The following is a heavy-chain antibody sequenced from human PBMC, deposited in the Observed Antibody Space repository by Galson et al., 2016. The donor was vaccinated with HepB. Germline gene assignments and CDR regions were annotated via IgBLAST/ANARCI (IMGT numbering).Heavy chain of an antibody. Sequence: SLRLSCAASRFTFSSHWMSWVRQAPGKGLEWVANIKQDGSEKYYVDSVKGRFSISRDNGKDSLYLQMNSLRAEDTAIYYCARDGWSYPWPSDAFDLWGQGTLVTVAS. D-gene: IGHD3-10*01. CDR1: RFTFSSHW. J-gene: IGHJ3*01. V-gene: IGHV3-7*03. CDR3: ARDGWSYPWPSDAFDL. CDR2: IKQDGSEK.